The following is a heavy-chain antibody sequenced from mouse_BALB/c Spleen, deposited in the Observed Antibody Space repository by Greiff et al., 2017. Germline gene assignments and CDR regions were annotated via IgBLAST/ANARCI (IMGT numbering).Heavy chain of an antibody. V-gene: IGHV5-6-5*01. D-gene: IGHD1-1*01. CDR1: GFTFSSYA. J-gene: IGHJ3*01. Sequence: EVKLVESGGGLVKPGGSLKLSCAASGFTFSSYAMSWVRQTPEKRLEWVASISSGGSTYYPDSVKGRFTISRDNARNILYLRMSSLRSEDTAMYYCARGDYYYGSSYGGFAYWGQGTLVTVSA. CDR2: ISSGGST. CDR3: ARGDYYYGSSYGGFAY.